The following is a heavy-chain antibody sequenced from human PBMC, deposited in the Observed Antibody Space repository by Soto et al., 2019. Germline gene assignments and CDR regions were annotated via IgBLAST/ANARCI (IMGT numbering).Heavy chain of an antibody. V-gene: IGHV3-23*01. CDR3: VKGGASYTSCWYAN. J-gene: IGHJ4*02. D-gene: IGHD6-13*01. CDR1: GFSFSNYA. Sequence: GGSLRLSCAASGFSFSNYAMHWVRQAPGKGLEWVSTIKDSGDSTYYMDSVRGRFTISRDYSRNTLYLQMTSLRAEDTALYHCVKGGASYTSCWYANWGQGIXVTVSS. CDR2: IKDSGDST.